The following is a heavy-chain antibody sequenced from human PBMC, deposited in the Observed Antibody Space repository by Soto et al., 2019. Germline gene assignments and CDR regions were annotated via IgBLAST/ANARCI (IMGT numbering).Heavy chain of an antibody. CDR3: ARGATIFGVVPYYGMDV. CDR2: INPNSGGT. Sequence: ASVKVSCKASGGTFSAYAISWVRQAPGQGLEWMGWINPNSGGTNYAQKFQGRATMTRDTSISTAYMELSRLRSDDTAVYYCARGATIFGVVPYYGMDVWGQGTTVTV. J-gene: IGHJ6*02. CDR1: GGTFSAYA. D-gene: IGHD3-3*01. V-gene: IGHV1-2*02.